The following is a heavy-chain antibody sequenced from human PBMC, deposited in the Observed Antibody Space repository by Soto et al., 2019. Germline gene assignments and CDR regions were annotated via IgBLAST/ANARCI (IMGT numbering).Heavy chain of an antibody. CDR2: IYYSGST. CDR3: ARALGYCSGGSCYYNWFDP. CDR1: GGSISSGDYY. Sequence: SETLSLTCTVSGGSISSGDYYWRWIRQPPGKGLEWIGYIYYSGSTYYSPSLKSRVTISVDTSKNQFSLKLSSVTAADTAVYYCARALGYCSGGSCYYNWFDPWGQGTLVTVSS. J-gene: IGHJ5*02. D-gene: IGHD2-15*01. V-gene: IGHV4-30-4*01.